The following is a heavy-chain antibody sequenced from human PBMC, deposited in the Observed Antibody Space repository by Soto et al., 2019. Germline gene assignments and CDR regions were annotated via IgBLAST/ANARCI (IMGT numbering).Heavy chain of an antibody. V-gene: IGHV1-18*01. J-gene: IGHJ3*01. Sequence: QVQLVQSGAEVKKPGATVKVSCKASGYIVTSFGINWVRQAPGQGLEWMGCISEYGDSNYSEKLQDRVSLTTDTYTNTASVDLRSLGSDDTGVYSCARGGGAYDVWGQGTKITVSS. CDR1: GYIVTSFG. CDR2: ISEYGDS. CDR3: ARGGGAYDV.